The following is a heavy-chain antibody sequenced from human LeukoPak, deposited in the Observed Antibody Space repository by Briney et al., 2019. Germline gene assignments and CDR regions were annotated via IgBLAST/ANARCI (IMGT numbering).Heavy chain of an antibody. CDR2: INPNSGGT. D-gene: IGHD2-2*01. V-gene: IGHV1-2*04. J-gene: IGHJ6*04. CDR3: ARDTLPAAIGYYYYGMDV. CDR1: GYTFTGYY. Sequence: GASVKVSCKASGYTFTGYYMHWVRQAPGQGLEWMGWINPNSGGTNYAQKFQGWVTMTRDTSISTAYMELSRLRSDDTAVYYCARDTLPAAIGYYYYGMDVWGKGTTVTVSS.